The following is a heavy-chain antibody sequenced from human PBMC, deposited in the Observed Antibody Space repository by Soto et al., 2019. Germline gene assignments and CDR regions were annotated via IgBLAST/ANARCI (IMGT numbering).Heavy chain of an antibody. CDR3: ASRYGSAIDY. Sequence: QVQLQESGPGLVKPSETLSLTCTVSGGSISSYYWSWIRQPPGKGLEWIGYIYYSGSTNYNPSLKIRVPIPVATSTTQFSLKLSSVTAADTAVYYCASRYGSAIDYWGQGTLVTVSS. D-gene: IGHD1-26*01. V-gene: IGHV4-59*08. J-gene: IGHJ4*02. CDR2: IYYSGST. CDR1: GGSISSYY.